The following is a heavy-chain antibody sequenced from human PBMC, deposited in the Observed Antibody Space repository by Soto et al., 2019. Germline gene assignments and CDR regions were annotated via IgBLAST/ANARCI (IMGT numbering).Heavy chain of an antibody. J-gene: IGHJ6*02. CDR3: TTHLARFGVVTGMDV. CDR1: GFTFSCSA. Sequence: PGGSLRLSCAASGFTFSCSAMHWVRQASGKGLEWVGRIRSKANSYAAAYAASVKGRFTISRDDSKNTAYLQMNSLKTEDTAVYYCTTHLARFGVVTGMDVWGQGTTVTVSS. CDR2: IRSKANSYAA. V-gene: IGHV3-73*01. D-gene: IGHD3-3*01.